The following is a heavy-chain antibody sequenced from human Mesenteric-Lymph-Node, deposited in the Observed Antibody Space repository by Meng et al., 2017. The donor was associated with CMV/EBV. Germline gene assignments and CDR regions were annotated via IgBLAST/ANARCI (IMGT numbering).Heavy chain of an antibody. Sequence: GESLKISCAASGFTFSGSAMHWVRQASGKGLEWVGRIRTKANSYATEYAASVKGRFTISRDDSDNTAYLQMSSLKTEDTAVYYCTRLDSGYDSLGRNWGQGTLVTVS. V-gene: IGHV3-73*01. CDR2: IRTKANSYAT. CDR3: TRLDSGYDSLGRN. J-gene: IGHJ4*02. CDR1: GFTFSGSA. D-gene: IGHD5-12*01.